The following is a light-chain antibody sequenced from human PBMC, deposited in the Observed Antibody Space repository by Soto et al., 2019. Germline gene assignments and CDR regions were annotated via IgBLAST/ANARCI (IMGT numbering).Light chain of an antibody. CDR1: QSISTN. CDR2: GAS. V-gene: IGKV1-39*01. CDR3: QQGYRSPPT. Sequence: DIQMTQSPSSLSASVGDRVAITCRASQSISTNLNWYQQKPGRVPKLLIYGASSLQSVVPSRFSGSGSGTDFTLPISSLQPEDFATYYCQQGYRSPPTFGQGTKVEIK. J-gene: IGKJ1*01.